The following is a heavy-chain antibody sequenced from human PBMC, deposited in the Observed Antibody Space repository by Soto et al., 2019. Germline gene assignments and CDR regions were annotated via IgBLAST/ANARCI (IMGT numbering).Heavy chain of an antibody. CDR2: ITGGVGVT. Sequence: EVQLLESGGGLVQPGGSLRLSCATSGFTFTPYAMTWVRQPPGKGLEWVSVITGGVGVTYYADSVKGRFTISRDNSKHPPYLPLNHPRAEDAAGYCWAKFQGGTLNQWYFHYWGQGTRVSVSS. J-gene: IGHJ4*02. CDR3: AKFQGGTLNQWYFHY. V-gene: IGHV3-23*01. D-gene: IGHD3-16*01. CDR1: GFTFTPYA.